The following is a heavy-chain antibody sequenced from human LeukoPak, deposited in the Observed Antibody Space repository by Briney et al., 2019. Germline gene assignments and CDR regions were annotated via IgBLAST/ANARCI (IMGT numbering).Heavy chain of an antibody. CDR1: GFTFSSYS. Sequence: GGSLRLSCAASGFTFSSYSMNWVSQAPGKGLEWVSSISSSSSYIYYADSVKGRFTISRDNAKNSLYLQMNSLRAEDTAVYYCARDPLGYAEWDYYDSSGYYRPDAFDIWGQGTMVTVSS. D-gene: IGHD3-22*01. CDR3: ARDPLGYAEWDYYDSSGYYRPDAFDI. J-gene: IGHJ3*02. V-gene: IGHV3-21*01. CDR2: ISSSSSYI.